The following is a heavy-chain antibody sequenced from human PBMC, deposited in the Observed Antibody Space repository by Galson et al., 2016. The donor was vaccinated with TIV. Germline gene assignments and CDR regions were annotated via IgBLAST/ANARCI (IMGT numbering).Heavy chain of an antibody. CDR3: ARDQYHDTNGSEDAFDI. D-gene: IGHD3-22*01. CDR1: GLGVGSNY. CDR2: LHSDGKT. V-gene: IGHV3-66*02. Sequence: SLRLSCAASGLGVGSNYLSWIRQAPGQGLEWVSVLHSDGKTYYSDSVKGRFTISRDDSKNTLYLQMNSLRPEDTALYYCARDQYHDTNGSEDAFDIWGQGTMVPVSS. J-gene: IGHJ3*02.